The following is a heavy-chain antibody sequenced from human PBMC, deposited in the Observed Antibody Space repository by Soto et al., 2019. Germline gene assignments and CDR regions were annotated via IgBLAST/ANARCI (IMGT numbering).Heavy chain of an antibody. D-gene: IGHD3-22*01. V-gene: IGHV4-4*02. Sequence: SETLSLTCAVSGGSISSSNWWSWVRQPPGKGLEWIGEIYHSGSTNYNPSLKSRVTISVDKSKNQFSLKLSSVTAADTAVYYCARVMYYYDSSGYPFDYWGQGTLVTVSS. J-gene: IGHJ4*02. CDR1: GGSISSSNW. CDR3: ARVMYYYDSSGYPFDY. CDR2: IYHSGST.